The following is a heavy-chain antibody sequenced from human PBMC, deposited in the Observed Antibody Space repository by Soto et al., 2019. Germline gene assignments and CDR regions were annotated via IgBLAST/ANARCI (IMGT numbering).Heavy chain of an antibody. CDR3: DRDVKRYSSPPGPLEY. D-gene: IGHD6-13*01. CDR2: IYYSGNT. Sequence: PSETLSLTCTVSGDSISSGDYYWSWIRQPPGKGLEWIGCIYYSGNTYYNPSLKRRFSISVDTSKNQFSLQLSSVTAADTAVYYCDRDVKRYSSPPGPLEYWGLGNLVTVSS. V-gene: IGHV4-30-4*01. J-gene: IGHJ4*02. CDR1: GDSISSGDYY.